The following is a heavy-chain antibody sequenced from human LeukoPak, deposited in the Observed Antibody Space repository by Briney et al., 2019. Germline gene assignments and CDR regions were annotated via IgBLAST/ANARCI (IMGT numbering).Heavy chain of an antibody. D-gene: IGHD2-15*01. J-gene: IGHJ2*01. CDR1: GGSISSYY. V-gene: IGHV4-59*01. CDR2: IYYSGST. Sequence: SETLSLTCTVSGGSISSYYWSWIRQPPGKGLKWIGYIYYSGSTNYNPSLKSRVTISVDTSKNQFSLKLSSVTAADTAVYYCARARYCSGGSCPDWYFDLWGCGTLVSVSS. CDR3: ARARYCSGGSCPDWYFDL.